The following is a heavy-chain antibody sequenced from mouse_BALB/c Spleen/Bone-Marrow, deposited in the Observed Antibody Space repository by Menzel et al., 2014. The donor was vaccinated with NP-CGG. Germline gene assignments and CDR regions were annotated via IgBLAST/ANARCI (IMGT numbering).Heavy chain of an antibody. CDR3: ASYRYGWYFDV. CDR1: GYTFTSYW. D-gene: IGHD2-14*01. V-gene: IGHV14-1*02. J-gene: IGHJ1*01. CDR2: IDPANGNT. Sequence: EVQLQQSGSELVRPGASVKLSCKASGYTFTSYWMHWVKQRPEQGLEWIGRIDPANGNTKYDPKFQGKATITADTSSNTAYLQLSSLTSEDTAVYYCASYRYGWYFDVWGAGTTVTVSS.